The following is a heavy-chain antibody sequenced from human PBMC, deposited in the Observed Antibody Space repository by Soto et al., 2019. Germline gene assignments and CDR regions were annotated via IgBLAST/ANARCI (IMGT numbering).Heavy chain of an antibody. CDR2: IYYSGST. J-gene: IGHJ3*02. Sequence: SETLSLTCTVSGGSVSSGSYYWSWIRQPPGKGLEWIGYIYYSGSTNYNPSLKSRVTISVDTSKNQFSLKLSSVTAADTAVYYCARDGVYCSGGSCSHQGAFDIWGQGTMVTVSS. CDR3: ARDGVYCSGGSCSHQGAFDI. V-gene: IGHV4-61*01. CDR1: GGSVSSGSYY. D-gene: IGHD2-15*01.